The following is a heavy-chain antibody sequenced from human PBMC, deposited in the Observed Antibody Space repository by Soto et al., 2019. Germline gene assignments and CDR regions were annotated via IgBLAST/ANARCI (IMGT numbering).Heavy chain of an antibody. CDR3: GSIVVVAAHDAFDI. V-gene: IGHV4-38-2*01. CDR1: GYAISSGYY. D-gene: IGHD2-15*01. CDR2: IYHSGST. Sequence: SETLSLTCAVSGYAISSGYYWGWLRRPPGKGLEWIGSIYHSGSTYYIPSLKSRVTISVDTSKIQFSLKLSSVTAADTAVYYWGSIVVVAAHDAFDIWGQGTMVTVSS. J-gene: IGHJ3*02.